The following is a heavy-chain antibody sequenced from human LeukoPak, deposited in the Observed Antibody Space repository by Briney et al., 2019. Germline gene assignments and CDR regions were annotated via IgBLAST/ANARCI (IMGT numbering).Heavy chain of an antibody. CDR1: GYTFTSYD. CDR3: ARAGGYCGRISCPYYFDY. D-gene: IGHD2-15*01. J-gene: IGHJ4*02. Sequence: ASVKVSCKASGYTFTSYDVNWVRQATGQGLEWMGWMNPNSGNTGYAQKFQGRVTMTRNTSISTAYMELSSLRSEDTAVYYCARAGGYCGRISCPYYFDYWGQGSLVAVSS. V-gene: IGHV1-8*01. CDR2: MNPNSGNT.